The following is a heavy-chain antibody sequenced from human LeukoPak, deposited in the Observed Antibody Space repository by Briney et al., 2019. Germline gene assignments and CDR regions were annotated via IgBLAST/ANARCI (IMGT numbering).Heavy chain of an antibody. CDR2: ISGSGGST. CDR3: AGGTCYGSGSRPGYFDH. D-gene: IGHD3-10*01. V-gene: IGHV3-23*01. CDR1: GFTFSSYA. J-gene: IGHJ4*02. Sequence: GGSLRLSCAASGFTFSSYAMSWVRQAPGKGLEWVSAISGSGGSTYYADSVKGRFTISRDISKNTVYLQMNTLSAEDTAVYYCAGGTCYGSGSRPGYFDHWGQGTLVTVSS.